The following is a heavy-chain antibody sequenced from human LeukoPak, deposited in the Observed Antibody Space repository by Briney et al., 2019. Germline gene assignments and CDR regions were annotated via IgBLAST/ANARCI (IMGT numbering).Heavy chain of an antibody. CDR1: GFTFSDYY. CDR3: AISNNWNALEY. D-gene: IGHD1-20*01. V-gene: IGHV3-11*06. J-gene: IGHJ4*02. CDR2: ISSSSYT. Sequence: GGSLRLSCAASGFTFSDYYMSWIRQAPGKGLEWVSYISSSSYTNYADSVKGRFTISRDNAKNSLYLQMNSLRAEDTAVYYCAISNNWNALEYWGQGTLVTVSS.